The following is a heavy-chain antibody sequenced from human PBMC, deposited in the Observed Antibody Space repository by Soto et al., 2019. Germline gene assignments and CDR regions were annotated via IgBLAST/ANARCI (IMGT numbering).Heavy chain of an antibody. CDR1: GGSISSYY. J-gene: IGHJ4*02. D-gene: IGHD2-15*01. V-gene: IGHV4-59*01. Sequence: KPSETLSLTCTVSGGSISSYYWSWIRQPPGKGLEWIGYIYYSGSTNYNPSLKSRVTISVDTSKNQFSLKLSSVTAADTAVYYCARESVARAFDYWGQGTLVTVSS. CDR3: ARESVARAFDY. CDR2: IYYSGST.